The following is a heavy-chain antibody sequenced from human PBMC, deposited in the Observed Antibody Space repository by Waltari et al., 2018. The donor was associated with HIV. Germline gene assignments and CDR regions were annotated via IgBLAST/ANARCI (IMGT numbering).Heavy chain of an antibody. CDR2: IRSSGSTI. V-gene: IGHV3-48*03. CDR3: LREGPGIISAFDL. Sequence: EVQLVESGGTLVQPGGSLSLSCAASGFPFSSYEMNWVRQAPGKGLEWVSYIRSSGSTIYYADSVKGRFTISRDNAKNSLYLQMNSLRAEDTAVYYCLREGPGIISAFDLWGRGTLVTVSS. J-gene: IGHJ2*01. D-gene: IGHD2-2*01. CDR1: GFPFSSYE.